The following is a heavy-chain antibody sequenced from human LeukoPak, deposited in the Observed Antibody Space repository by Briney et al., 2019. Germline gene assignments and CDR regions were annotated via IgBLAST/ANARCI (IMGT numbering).Heavy chain of an antibody. CDR3: ARDGNYYGSGNHYMDV. D-gene: IGHD3-10*01. J-gene: IGHJ6*03. V-gene: IGHV1-18*01. CDR2: ISAYNGNT. CDR1: GYTFTSYG. Sequence: ASVKVSCKASGYTFTSYGISWVRQAPGQGLEWMGWISAYNGNTNYAQKLQGRVTMTTDTSTSTAYMELRSLRSDDTAVYYCARDGNYYGSGNHYMDVWGKGTTVTVSS.